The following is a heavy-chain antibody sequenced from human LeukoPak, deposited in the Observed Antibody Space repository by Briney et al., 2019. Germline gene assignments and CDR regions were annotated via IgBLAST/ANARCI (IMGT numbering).Heavy chain of an antibody. Sequence: SVKVSCKASGGTFSSYAISWVRQAPGQGLEWMGGIIPIFGTANYAQEFQGRVTITADESTSTAYMELSSLRSEDTAVYYCARAATLSSYYYGSGSHYGMDVWGQGTTVTVSS. CDR3: ARAATLSSYYYGSGSHYGMDV. V-gene: IGHV1-69*13. CDR2: IIPIFGTA. D-gene: IGHD3-10*01. CDR1: GGTFSSYA. J-gene: IGHJ6*02.